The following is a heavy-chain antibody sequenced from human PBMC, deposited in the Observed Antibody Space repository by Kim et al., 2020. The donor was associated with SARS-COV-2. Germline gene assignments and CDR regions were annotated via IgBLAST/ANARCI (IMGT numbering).Heavy chain of an antibody. CDR1: GFTFSNAW. D-gene: IGHD1-26*01. CDR2: IKSKTDGGTT. J-gene: IGHJ6*02. V-gene: IGHV3-15*01. CDR3: TTDSGSGSYYYYYYYYGMDV. Sequence: GGSLRLSCAASGFTFSNAWMSWVRQAPGKGLEWVGRIKSKTDGGTTDYAAPVKGRFTISRDDSKNTLYLQMNSLKTEDTAVYYCTTDSGSGSYYYYYYYYGMDVWGQWTTVTVSS.